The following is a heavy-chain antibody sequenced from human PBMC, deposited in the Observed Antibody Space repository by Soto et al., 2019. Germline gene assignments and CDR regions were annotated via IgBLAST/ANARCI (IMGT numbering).Heavy chain of an antibody. Sequence: EVQLVESGGGLIQPGGSLRLSCAVSGFTVSNNYMSWVRQAPGKGLEGVSVIYSGGYTAYGDSVKGRFTISRDNSKNTLYLKMNTLGADEPGVYYWGAQGGGGGYWGQGTLVTVSS. J-gene: IGHJ4*02. CDR2: IYSGGYT. CDR3: GAQGGGGGY. V-gene: IGHV3-53*01. D-gene: IGHD3-16*01. CDR1: GFTVSNNY.